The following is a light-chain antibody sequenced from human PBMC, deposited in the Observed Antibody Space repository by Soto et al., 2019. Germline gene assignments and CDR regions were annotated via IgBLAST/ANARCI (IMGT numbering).Light chain of an antibody. Sequence: PRERATLSCTASQSVRSNLAWYQQKPGQAPRLLIYGASTRATGVPARFSGNGSGTEFTLTISSLQSEDFAVYYCQQYNNWPPITFGQGTRLEIK. CDR2: GAS. J-gene: IGKJ5*01. CDR1: QSVRSN. V-gene: IGKV3-15*01. CDR3: QQYNNWPPIT.